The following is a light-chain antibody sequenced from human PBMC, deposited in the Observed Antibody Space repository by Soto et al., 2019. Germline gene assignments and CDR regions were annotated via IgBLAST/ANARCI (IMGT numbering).Light chain of an antibody. CDR3: KQRSNWPPT. CDR2: DAY. J-gene: IGKJ3*01. Sequence: EIVLTQSPGTLSLSPGERATLSCRASQSVSSSYLAWYQQKPGQAHRLLIYDAYNRATGIQARFSGSGSGTDFTLTIRSLEPEDFAVYYCKQRSNWPPTFGPGTKVDI. CDR1: QSVSSSY. V-gene: IGKV3-11*01.